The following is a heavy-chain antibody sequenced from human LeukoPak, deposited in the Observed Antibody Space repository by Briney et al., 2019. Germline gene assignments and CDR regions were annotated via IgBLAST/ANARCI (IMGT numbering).Heavy chain of an antibody. Sequence: NASETLSLTCTVSGGSISSSSYYWGWIRQPPGKGLEWIGSIYYSGSTYYNPSLKSRVTISVDTSKNQFSLKLSSVTAADTAVYYCARSLTSTSCWFDPWGQGTLVTVSS. J-gene: IGHJ5*02. CDR3: ARSLTSTSCWFDP. D-gene: IGHD2-2*01. CDR1: GGSISSSSYY. V-gene: IGHV4-39*07. CDR2: IYYSGST.